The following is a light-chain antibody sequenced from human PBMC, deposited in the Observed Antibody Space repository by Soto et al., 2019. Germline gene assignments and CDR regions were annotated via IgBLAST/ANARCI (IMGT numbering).Light chain of an antibody. CDR1: QSVSSVH. Sequence: EIVMTQSPDTLSVSPGERATLSCRASQSVSSVHLAWYQQRPGQAPRLLIYAASSRATGIPDRFSGSGSGTDFTLAISRLEPEDFATYYCQHYNSYSEAFGQGTKVDIK. CDR3: QHYNSYSEA. CDR2: AAS. V-gene: IGKV3-20*01. J-gene: IGKJ1*01.